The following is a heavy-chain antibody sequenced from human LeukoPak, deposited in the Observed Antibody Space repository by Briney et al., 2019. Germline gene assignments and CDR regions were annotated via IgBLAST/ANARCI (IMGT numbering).Heavy chain of an antibody. CDR3: ARQTSPYCTSTSCYLFGDY. J-gene: IGHJ4*02. Sequence: SETLSLTCTVSGGSISSYYWGWIRQPPGKGLEWIGSIYYSGSTYYNPSLKSRVTISVDTSKNQFSLKLSSVTAADTAVYYCARQTSPYCTSTSCYLFGDYWGQGTLVTVSS. D-gene: IGHD2-2*01. V-gene: IGHV4-39*01. CDR2: IYYSGST. CDR1: GGSISSYY.